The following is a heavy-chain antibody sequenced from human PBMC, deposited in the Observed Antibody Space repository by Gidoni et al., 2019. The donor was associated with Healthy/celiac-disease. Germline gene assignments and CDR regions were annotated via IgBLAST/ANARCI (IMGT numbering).Heavy chain of an antibody. Sequence: EVQLLESGGGLVQPGGSLRLSCAASGFPFSSYAMSWVRQAPGKGVEWVSAISGSGGSTYYADSVKGRFTISRDNSKNTLYLQMNSLRAEDTAVYYCAKRGSGSSIWRGAADTAAFDIWGQGTMVTVSS. CDR1: GFPFSSYA. D-gene: IGHD1-26*01. V-gene: IGHV3-23*01. CDR3: AKRGSGSSIWRGAADTAAFDI. J-gene: IGHJ3*02. CDR2: ISGSGGST.